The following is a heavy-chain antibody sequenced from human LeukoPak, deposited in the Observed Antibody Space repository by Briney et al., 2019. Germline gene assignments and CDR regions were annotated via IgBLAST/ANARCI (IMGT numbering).Heavy chain of an antibody. V-gene: IGHV1-2*02. D-gene: IGHD6-13*01. CDR3: ARVAAAGTPPGTYYYYYMDV. CDR1: GYTFTGYY. J-gene: IGHJ6*03. CDR2: INPNSGGT. Sequence: EASVKVSCKASGYTFTGYYMHWVRQAPGQGLEWMGWINPNSGGTNYAQKLQGRVTMTRDTSIGTAYMELSRLRSGDTAVYYCARVAAAGTPPGTYYYYYMDVWGKGTTVTVSS.